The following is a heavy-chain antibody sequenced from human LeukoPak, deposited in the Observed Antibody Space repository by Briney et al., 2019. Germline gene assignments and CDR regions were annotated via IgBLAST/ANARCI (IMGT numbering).Heavy chain of an antibody. J-gene: IGHJ4*02. CDR3: ATRGEDDYGDYHFDY. CDR1: GYSFTSYW. Sequence: PGESLKISCKGSGYSFTSYWIGWVRQMPGKGLEWMGIIYPGDSDTRYSPSFQGQVTISADKSISTAYLQWSSLKASDTAMYYCATRGEDDYGDYHFDYWGQGTPVTVSS. D-gene: IGHD4-17*01. CDR2: IYPGDSDT. V-gene: IGHV5-51*01.